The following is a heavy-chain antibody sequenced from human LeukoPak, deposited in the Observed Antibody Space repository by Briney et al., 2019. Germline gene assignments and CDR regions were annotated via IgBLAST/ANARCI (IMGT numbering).Heavy chain of an antibody. J-gene: IGHJ6*04. CDR1: GGTFSSYA. Sequence: SVKVSCKASGGTFSSYAISWVRQAPGQGLEWMGGTIPIFGTANYAQKFQGRVTITADESTSTACMELSSLRSEDTAVYYCARSGEVVPAARPTRPYYYGMDVWGKGTTVTVSS. CDR3: ARSGEVVPAARPTRPYYYGMDV. V-gene: IGHV1-69*13. CDR2: TIPIFGTA. D-gene: IGHD2-2*01.